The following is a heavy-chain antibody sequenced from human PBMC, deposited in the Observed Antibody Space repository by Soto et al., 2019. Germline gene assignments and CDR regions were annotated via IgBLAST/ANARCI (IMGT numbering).Heavy chain of an antibody. CDR3: ARDVLLWFGGAGY. Sequence: EVQLVESGGGLVKPGGSLRLSCAASGFTFSSYSMNWVRQAPGKGLEWVSSISSSSSYIYYADSVKGRFTISRDNAKNSLYLQMNSLRAEDTAVYYCARDVLLWFGGAGYWGQGTLVTVSS. CDR1: GFTFSSYS. J-gene: IGHJ4*02. V-gene: IGHV3-21*01. CDR2: ISSSSSYI. D-gene: IGHD3-10*01.